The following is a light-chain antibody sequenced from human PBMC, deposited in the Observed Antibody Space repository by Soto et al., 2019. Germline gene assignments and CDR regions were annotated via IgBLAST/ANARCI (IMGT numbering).Light chain of an antibody. CDR2: GAS. CDR1: QSVDSTY. CDR3: QYYDTFRT. J-gene: IGKJ1*01. Sequence: EIVLTQSPGTLSLSLGERGTLSCRASQSVDSTYLTWYQQKPGQAPRLLIYGASGRATGSPDRFSGSGSGTDFTLTISRLEPEDFAVYYCQYYDTFRTFGQGTQVDIK. V-gene: IGKV3-20*01.